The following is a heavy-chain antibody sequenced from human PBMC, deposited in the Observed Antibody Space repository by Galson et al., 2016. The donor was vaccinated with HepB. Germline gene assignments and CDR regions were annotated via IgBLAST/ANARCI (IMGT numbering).Heavy chain of an antibody. CDR2: IKTRSEGYAI. J-gene: IGHJ6*02. CDR1: GFTFSDSD. D-gene: IGHD1-14*01. Sequence: SLRLSCAASGFTFSDSDMHWVRQRPGRGLEWVGRIKTRSEGYAIAYAASMKGRFTISRDDSRSRTYLQLTSLSSEDTAIYYCLRRDGIYSLDVWGQGTAVTVSS. CDR3: LRRDGIYSLDV. V-gene: IGHV3-73*01.